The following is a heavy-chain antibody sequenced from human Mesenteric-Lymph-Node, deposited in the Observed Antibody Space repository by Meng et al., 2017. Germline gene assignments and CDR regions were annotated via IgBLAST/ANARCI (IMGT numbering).Heavy chain of an antibody. CDR3: ARGRRSITMVRGVPFDY. V-gene: IGHV4-34*01. J-gene: IGHJ4*02. D-gene: IGHD3-10*01. CDR2: IHHSGST. Sequence: QQGEAGSCTPSCTLPLTVAVSGGALTGYNWSWSRQPPGKGVEWIGEIHHSGSTNYNPYIKSRVSISVETSKNPFSLKLSYVTAADTAVYYCARGRRSITMVRGVPFDYWGQGTLVTVSS. CDR1: GGALTGYN.